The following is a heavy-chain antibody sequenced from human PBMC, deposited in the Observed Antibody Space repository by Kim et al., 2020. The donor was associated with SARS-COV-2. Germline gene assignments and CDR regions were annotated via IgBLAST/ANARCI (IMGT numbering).Heavy chain of an antibody. D-gene: IGHD5-18*01. CDR3: ARDLNNYGFGNFDY. Sequence: ADTGKGRLTISRENAKNTLYLEMNSLRAEDTAIYYCARDLNNYGFGNFDYWGRGILVAVAS. J-gene: IGHJ4*02. V-gene: IGHV3-74*01.